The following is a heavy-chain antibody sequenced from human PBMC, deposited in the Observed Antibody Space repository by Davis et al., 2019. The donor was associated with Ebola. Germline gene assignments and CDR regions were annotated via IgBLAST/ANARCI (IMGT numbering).Heavy chain of an antibody. V-gene: IGHV1-46*01. J-gene: IGHJ5*02. CDR3: ARVVTMILPRGWFDP. Sequence: AASVKVSCKASGYTFTSYYMHWVRQAPGQGLEWMGIINPSGGSTSYAQKFQGRVTMTRDTSTSTVYMELSSLRSEDTAVYYCARVVTMILPRGWFDPWGQGTLVTVSS. CDR1: GYTFTSYY. D-gene: IGHD3-22*01. CDR2: INPSGGST.